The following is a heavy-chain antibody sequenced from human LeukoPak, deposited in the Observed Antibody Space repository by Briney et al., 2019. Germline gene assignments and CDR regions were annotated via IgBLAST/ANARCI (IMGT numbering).Heavy chain of an antibody. Sequence: GRSLRLSCAASGFTFSSYWINWVRQAPGKGLEWVANINQDGSEKYYVDSVKGRFTISRDNAKNSLYLQMNSLRAEDTAVYYCARDFRNAGDYWGQGTLVTVSS. J-gene: IGHJ4*02. CDR3: ARDFRNAGDY. CDR2: INQDGSEK. V-gene: IGHV3-7*01. D-gene: IGHD1-14*01. CDR1: GFTFSSYW.